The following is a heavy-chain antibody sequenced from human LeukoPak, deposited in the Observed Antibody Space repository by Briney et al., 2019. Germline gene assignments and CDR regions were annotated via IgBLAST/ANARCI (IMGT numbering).Heavy chain of an antibody. CDR3: ARGRPAADASDY. Sequence: ETLSLTCTVSGGSIRSSTYYWGWIRQPPGKGLECVSVIFSGGGTYYADSVKGRFTISRDNSKNTLYLQMNSLRAEDTAVYYCARGRPAADASDYWGQGTLVTVSS. D-gene: IGHD6-13*01. CDR1: GGSIRSSTYY. CDR2: IFSGGGT. V-gene: IGHV3-66*01. J-gene: IGHJ4*02.